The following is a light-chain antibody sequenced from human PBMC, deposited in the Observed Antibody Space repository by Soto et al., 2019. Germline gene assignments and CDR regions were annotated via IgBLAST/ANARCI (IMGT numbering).Light chain of an antibody. CDR3: QQRSNWPPLT. V-gene: IGKV3-11*01. J-gene: IGKJ4*01. Sequence: EIVLTQSPATLSLSPGERATLSCRASQSVSSYLAWYQQKPGQAPRLLIYDASNRATGIPARFSGSGSGTDFTLTTSSLEPEDFAVYHCQQRSNWPPLTFGGGTKV. CDR2: DAS. CDR1: QSVSSY.